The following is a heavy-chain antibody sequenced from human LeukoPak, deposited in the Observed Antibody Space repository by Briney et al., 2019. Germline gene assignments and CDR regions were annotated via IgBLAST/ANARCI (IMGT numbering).Heavy chain of an antibody. CDR2: ISYDGSTK. CDR1: GFTFSTFA. CDR3: AGHFGAWHYFDY. V-gene: IGHV3-30*19. Sequence: GGSLRLSCAASGFTFSTFAMHWVRQAPGKGLEWVALISYDGSTKYSTDSVKGRFTISRDNSKNTLYLQMNSLRPEDTAVYYCAGHFGAWHYFDYWGQGTLVTVSS. D-gene: IGHD3-3*01. J-gene: IGHJ4*02.